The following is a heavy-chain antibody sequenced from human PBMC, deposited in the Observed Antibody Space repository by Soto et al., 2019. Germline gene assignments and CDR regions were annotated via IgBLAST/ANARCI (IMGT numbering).Heavy chain of an antibody. Sequence: SETLSLTCIVSGGSISSYYWSWIRQPPGKGLEWIGFIYYSGGTSYNPSLKGRVTISVDASRTQFSLRLSSVTAADTAVYYCARMRWDTVTHNWFDPWGRGILVTVSS. CDR1: GGSISSYY. CDR2: IYYSGGT. J-gene: IGHJ5*02. V-gene: IGHV4-59*08. CDR3: ARMRWDTVTHNWFDP. D-gene: IGHD5-18*01.